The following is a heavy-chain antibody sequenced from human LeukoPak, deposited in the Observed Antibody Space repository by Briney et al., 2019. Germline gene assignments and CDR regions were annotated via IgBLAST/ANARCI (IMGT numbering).Heavy chain of an antibody. D-gene: IGHD2-8*01. J-gene: IGHJ6*02. V-gene: IGHV3-21*01. CDR2: ISSSSSYI. CDR3: AKARDNTNYLGYYYGLDV. Sequence: GGSLRLSCVVSGFRFNTYSMNWVRQAPGKGLEWVASISSSSSYIFYADSVTGRLTISRDNTKNSLYLQLNNLRVEDTAVYYCAKARDNTNYLGYYYGLDVWGQGTTVTASS. CDR1: GFRFNTYS.